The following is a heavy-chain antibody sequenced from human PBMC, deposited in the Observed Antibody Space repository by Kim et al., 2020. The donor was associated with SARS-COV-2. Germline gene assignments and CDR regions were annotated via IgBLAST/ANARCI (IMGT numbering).Heavy chain of an antibody. CDR1: GGSISSSNW. V-gene: IGHV4-4*02. CDR2: IYHSGST. J-gene: IGHJ6*02. CDR3: ARDLSDPVKYYDFWSGYYSESNYYYYYGMDV. D-gene: IGHD3-3*01. Sequence: SETLSLTCAVSGGSISSSNWWSWVRQPPGKGLEWIGEIYHSGSTNYNPSLKSRVTISVDKSKNQFSLKLSSVTAADTAVYYCARDLSDPVKYYDFWSGYYSESNYYYYYGMDVWGQGTTVTVSS.